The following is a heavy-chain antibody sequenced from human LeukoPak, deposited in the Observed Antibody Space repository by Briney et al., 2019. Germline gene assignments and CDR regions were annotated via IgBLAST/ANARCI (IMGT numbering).Heavy chain of an antibody. CDR1: GGSISSSSYF. J-gene: IGHJ5*02. V-gene: IGHV4-39*07. CDR3: ARTTEDCSSTSCYQYWFDP. Sequence: PSETLSLTCTVFGGSISSSSYFWGWIRQPPGKGLEWIGSIYYSGSTYYNPSLKSRVTISVDTSKNQFSLKLNSVTAADTAVYYCARTTEDCSSTSCYQYWFDPWGQGTLVTVSS. CDR2: IYYSGST. D-gene: IGHD2-2*01.